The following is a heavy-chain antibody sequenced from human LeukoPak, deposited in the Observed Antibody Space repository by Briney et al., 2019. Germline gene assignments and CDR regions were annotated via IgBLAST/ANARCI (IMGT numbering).Heavy chain of an antibody. CDR1: GFTVSSNY. D-gene: IGHD5-12*01. V-gene: IGHV3-53*01. J-gene: IGHJ6*03. CDR2: IYSGGST. Sequence: GGSLRLSCAASGFTVSSNYMSWVRQAPGKGLEWVSVIYSGGSTYYADSVKGRFTISRDNSKNTLYLQMNSLRAEDTAVYYCAKRLRYYYYMDVWGKGTTVTVSS. CDR3: AKRLRYYYYMDV.